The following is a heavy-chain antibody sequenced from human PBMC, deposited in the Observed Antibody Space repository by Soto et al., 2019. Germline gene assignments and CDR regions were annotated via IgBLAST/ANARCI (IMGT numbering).Heavy chain of an antibody. D-gene: IGHD3-22*01. CDR3: ARDVNYYDSSGPLGQFDY. Sequence: ASVKVSCKASGYTFTSYAMHWVRQAPGQRLEWMGWINAGNGNTKYSQKFQGRVTITRDTSASTAYMELSSLRSEDTAVYYCARDVNYYDSSGPLGQFDYWGQGTLVTVSS. CDR2: INAGNGNT. V-gene: IGHV1-3*01. J-gene: IGHJ4*02. CDR1: GYTFTSYA.